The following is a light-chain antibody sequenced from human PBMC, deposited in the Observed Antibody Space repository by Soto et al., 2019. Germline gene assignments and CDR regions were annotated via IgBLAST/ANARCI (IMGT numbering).Light chain of an antibody. J-gene: IGKJ1*01. CDR1: QSVSSK. CDR2: DAS. V-gene: IGKV3-15*01. CDR3: QQFNNWPRT. Sequence: EIAITQSPATLSVSPGERATLSCGASQSVSSKLAWYQQKPGQAPRLLIYDASTRATGIPARFSGSGSGTEFTLTISSLQSEDFAVYYCQQFNNWPRTLGQGTKVDIK.